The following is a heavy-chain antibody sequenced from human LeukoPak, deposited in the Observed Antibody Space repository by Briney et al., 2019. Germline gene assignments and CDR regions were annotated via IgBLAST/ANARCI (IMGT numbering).Heavy chain of an antibody. CDR2: IYENGGTT. J-gene: IGHJ4*02. CDR3: AKDFRIGYSAHFDY. D-gene: IGHD2-21*01. Sequence: GGSLRLSCVGSGFTFRSHAMSWVRQAPEKGLEFVSGIYENGGTTYCADSVKGRFSISRDNSKNTLYLQMDGLRGEDTAVYYCAKDFRIGYSAHFDYWGQGALVTVSS. CDR1: GFTFRSHA. V-gene: IGHV3-23*01.